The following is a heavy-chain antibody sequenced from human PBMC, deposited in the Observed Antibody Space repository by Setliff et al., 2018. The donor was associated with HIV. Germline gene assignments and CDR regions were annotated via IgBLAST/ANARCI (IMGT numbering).Heavy chain of an antibody. CDR1: GGSISSGSYY. CDR3: ARNDYGSGTYN. D-gene: IGHD3-10*01. V-gene: IGHV4-61*02. Sequence: SETLSLSCTVSGGSISSGSYYWSWIRQPAGKGLEWIGRIYTSGSTKYNPSLKSRVSISVDTSKKQVSLKLSSVTAADTAVYYCARNDYGSGTYNWGQGTLVTVSS. J-gene: IGHJ4*02. CDR2: IYTSGST.